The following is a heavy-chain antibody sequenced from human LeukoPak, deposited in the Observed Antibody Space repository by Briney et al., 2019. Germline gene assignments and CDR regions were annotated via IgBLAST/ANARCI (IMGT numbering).Heavy chain of an antibody. CDR3: ARGSPYGSGDKEYFQH. V-gene: IGHV4-4*02. Sequence: PSETLSLTCSVSIGSISSSKWWSWVRQSPVKGLEWIGSIYYSGSTYYNPSLKSRVTISVDTSKNQFSLKLSSVTAADTAVYYCARGSPYGSGDKEYFQHWGQGTLVTVSS. D-gene: IGHD3-10*01. J-gene: IGHJ1*01. CDR2: IYYSGST. CDR1: IGSISSSKW.